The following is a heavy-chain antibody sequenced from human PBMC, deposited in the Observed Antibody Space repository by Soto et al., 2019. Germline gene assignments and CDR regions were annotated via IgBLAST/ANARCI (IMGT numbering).Heavy chain of an antibody. CDR3: ARKQLWSSSFDY. CDR1: GGSISSGDYY. Sequence: PSETLSLTCTVSGGSISSGDYYWSWIRQPPGKGLEWIGYIYYSGSTYYNPSLKSRVTISVDTSKNQFSLKLSSVTAADTAVYYCARKQLWSSSFDYWGQGTLVIVSS. D-gene: IGHD5-18*01. J-gene: IGHJ4*02. V-gene: IGHV4-30-4*01. CDR2: IYYSGST.